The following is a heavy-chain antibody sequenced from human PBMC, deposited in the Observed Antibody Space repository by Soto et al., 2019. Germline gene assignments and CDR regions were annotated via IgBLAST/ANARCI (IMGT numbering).Heavy chain of an antibody. Sequence: SVKVSCKASGGTFSSYAISWVRQAPGQGLEWMGGIIPIFGTANYAQKFQGRVTITADESTSTAYMELSSLRSEDTAVYYCARTYCSSTSCSWWYYGMDVWGQGTTVNVSS. CDR1: GGTFSSYA. CDR3: ARTYCSSTSCSWWYYGMDV. CDR2: IIPIFGTA. V-gene: IGHV1-69*13. J-gene: IGHJ6*02. D-gene: IGHD2-2*01.